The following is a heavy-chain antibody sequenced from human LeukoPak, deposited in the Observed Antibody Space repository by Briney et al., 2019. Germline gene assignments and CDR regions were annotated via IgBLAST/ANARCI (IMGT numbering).Heavy chain of an antibody. CDR2: ISGSGGST. V-gene: IGHV3-23*01. D-gene: IGHD3-22*01. J-gene: IGHJ4*02. CDR1: GFTFSSYA. Sequence: PGGSLRLSCAASGFTFSSYAMSWVRQAPGKGLEWVSAISGSGGSTYYADSVKGRFTISRDNSKNTLYLQMNSLRAEDTAVYYCAKSDGSGYYQLYFDYWGQGTLVTVSS. CDR3: AKSDGSGYYQLYFDY.